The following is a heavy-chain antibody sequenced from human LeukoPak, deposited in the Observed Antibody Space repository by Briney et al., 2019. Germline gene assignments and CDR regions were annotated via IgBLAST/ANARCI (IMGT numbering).Heavy chain of an antibody. V-gene: IGHV1-2*02. D-gene: IGHD3-10*01. CDR3: AKDYYGSGSYVDY. CDR2: INPDSGGT. J-gene: IGHJ4*02. CDR1: GYTFTGYY. Sequence: ASVKVSCKASGYTFTGYYMHWVRQAPGQGLEWMGWINPDSGGTTYTQKFQGRATMTRDTSISTAYMEPSRLTSDDTAVYYCAKDYYGSGSYVDYWGQGTLVTVSS.